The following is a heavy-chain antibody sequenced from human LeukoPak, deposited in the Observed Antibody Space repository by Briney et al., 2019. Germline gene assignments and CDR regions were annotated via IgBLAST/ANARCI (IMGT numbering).Heavy chain of an antibody. D-gene: IGHD1-14*01. CDR2: IYDSGTT. V-gene: IGHV4-31*03. Sequence: PSETLSLTCTVSGGSISDGGYYWSWIRQHPGKGLEWIGYIYDSGTTYYSPALQSRVTISVDTSDNKFSLKLKSLTAADTAVYYCARGGDRRGFDYWGQGTLVTVSP. J-gene: IGHJ4*02. CDR1: GGSISDGGYY. CDR3: ARGGDRRGFDY.